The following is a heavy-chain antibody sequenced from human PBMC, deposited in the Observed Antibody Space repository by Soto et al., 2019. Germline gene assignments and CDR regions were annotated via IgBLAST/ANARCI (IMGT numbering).Heavy chain of an antibody. CDR1: GGSFSGYY. CDR2: INHSGST. D-gene: IGHD4-4*01. Sequence: SETLSPTCAVYGGSFSGYYWSWIRQPPGKGLEWIGEINHSGSTNYNPSLKSRVTISVDTSKNQFSLKLSSVTAADTAVYYCARANSNHHYYYYYGMDVWGQGTTVTVSS. V-gene: IGHV4-34*01. J-gene: IGHJ6*02. CDR3: ARANSNHHYYYYYGMDV.